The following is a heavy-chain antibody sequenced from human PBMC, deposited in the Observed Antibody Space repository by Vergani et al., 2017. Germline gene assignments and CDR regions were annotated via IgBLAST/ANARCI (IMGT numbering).Heavy chain of an antibody. CDR2: IKSDGRT. CDR1: GFRVTTYY. CDR3: TRNEFSGTTCYGHYFDL. D-gene: IGHD1-7*01. V-gene: IGHV3-66*02. Sequence: VELLESGGGLAQPGGSLRVSCSASGFRVTTYYMSWVRQAPGKGLEWVSVIKSDGRTSYAESVRGRFTISRDTSRNAVYLQMNILRVEDTGVYYCTRNEFSGTTCYGHYFDLWGHGILVTVSS. J-gene: IGHJ4*01.